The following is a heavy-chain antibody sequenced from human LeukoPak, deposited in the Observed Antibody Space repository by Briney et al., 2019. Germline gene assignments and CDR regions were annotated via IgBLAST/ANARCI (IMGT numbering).Heavy chain of an antibody. J-gene: IGHJ4*02. V-gene: IGHV3-43*01. CDR2: ISWDGGST. Sequence: GGSLRLSCAASGFTFDDYTMHWVRQAPGKGLEWVSLISWDGGSTYYADSVKGRFTISRDNSKNSLYLQMNSLRTEDTALYYCAKDRGLWGSGSYFDYWGQGTLVTVSS. CDR3: AKDRGLWGSGSYFDY. CDR1: GFTFDDYT. D-gene: IGHD3-10*01.